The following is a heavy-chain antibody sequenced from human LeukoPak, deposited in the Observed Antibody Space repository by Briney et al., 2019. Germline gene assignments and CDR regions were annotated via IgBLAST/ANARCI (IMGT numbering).Heavy chain of an antibody. Sequence: SETLSLTCTVSGGSISSSSYYWGWIRQPPGKGLEWIGEIYHSGSTNYNPSLKSRVTISVDKSKNQFSLKLSSVTAADTAVYYCAGSGGPANHGAVFDYWGQGILVTVSS. D-gene: IGHD3-10*01. CDR3: AGSGGPANHGAVFDY. CDR2: IYHSGST. CDR1: GGSISSSSYY. V-gene: IGHV4-39*07. J-gene: IGHJ4*02.